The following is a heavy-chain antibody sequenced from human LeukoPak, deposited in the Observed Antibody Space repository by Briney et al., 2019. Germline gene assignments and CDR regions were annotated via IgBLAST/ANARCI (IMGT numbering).Heavy chain of an antibody. J-gene: IGHJ4*02. CDR1: GFTFSSYA. V-gene: IGHV3-23*01. CDR3: AKTPYYSSSWYAFFDY. Sequence: PGGSLRLSCAASGFTFSSYAMSWVRQAPGKGPEWVSAITGGAGTTYYADSVKGRFTISRDNPKNTLDLQMNSLRDEDTAIYYCAKTPYYSSSWYAFFDYWGQGTLVTVSS. CDR2: ITGGAGTT. D-gene: IGHD6-13*01.